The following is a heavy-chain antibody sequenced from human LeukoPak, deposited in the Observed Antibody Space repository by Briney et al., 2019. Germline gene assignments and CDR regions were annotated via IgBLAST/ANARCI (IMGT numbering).Heavy chain of an antibody. V-gene: IGHV4-34*01. Sequence: SETLSLTCAVYGGSFSGSYWSWVRQPPGKGLEWIGEINHRGNTNYNPSLKSRVTVSVDTSKNQFSLKLTSVTAADTAVYYCARVPESVGINYFDSWGQGTQVTVSS. CDR3: ARVPESVGINYFDS. CDR2: INHRGNT. J-gene: IGHJ4*02. CDR1: GGSFSGSY. D-gene: IGHD1-26*01.